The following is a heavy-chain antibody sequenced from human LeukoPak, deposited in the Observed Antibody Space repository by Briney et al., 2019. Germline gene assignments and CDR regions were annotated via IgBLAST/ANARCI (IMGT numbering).Heavy chain of an antibody. V-gene: IGHV3-30*02. Sequence: GGSLRLSCAASGFTFSSYGMHWVRQAPGKGLEWVAFIRNDGSIKYYADSVKGRFTISRDNSKNTLYLQMNSLRAEDTAVYYCAKSWDYGDYRSPFDYWGQGTLVTVSS. J-gene: IGHJ4*02. CDR1: GFTFSSYG. CDR3: AKSWDYGDYRSPFDY. D-gene: IGHD4-17*01. CDR2: IRNDGSIK.